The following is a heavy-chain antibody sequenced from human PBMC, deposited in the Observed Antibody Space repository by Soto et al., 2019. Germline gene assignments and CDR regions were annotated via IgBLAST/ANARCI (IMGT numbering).Heavy chain of an antibody. CDR3: VSAALGDYVYYYYGMDV. D-gene: IGHD4-17*01. CDR2: INAGNGNT. V-gene: IGHV1-3*01. J-gene: IGHJ6*02. Sequence: QVQLVQSGAEVKKPGASVKVSCKASGYTFTRYAMHWVRQAPGQRLEWMGWINAGNGNTKYSQKFQGRVTFTRDTSASTDYMELSSLRSDDTAVYYCVSAALGDYVYYYYGMDVWGQGTTVTVSS. CDR1: GYTFTRYA.